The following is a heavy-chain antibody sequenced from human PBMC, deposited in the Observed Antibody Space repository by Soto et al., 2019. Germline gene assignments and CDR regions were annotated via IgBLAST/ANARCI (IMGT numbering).Heavy chain of an antibody. D-gene: IGHD2-2*01. CDR3: ARGDSTVVPAAMDWFDP. V-gene: IGHV1-8*01. Sequence: QVQLVQSGAEVKKPGASVKVSCKASGYTFTSYDINWVRQATGQGLEWMGWMNPNSGNTGYAQKFQGRVTMTRNTSISTAYMELSSLRSEDTAVYYCARGDSTVVPAAMDWFDPWGQGTLVTVSS. J-gene: IGHJ5*02. CDR1: GYTFTSYD. CDR2: MNPNSGNT.